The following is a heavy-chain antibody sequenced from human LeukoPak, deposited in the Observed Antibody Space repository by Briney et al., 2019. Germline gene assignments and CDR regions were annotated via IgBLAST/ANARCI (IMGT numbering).Heavy chain of an antibody. V-gene: IGHV1-69*05. Sequence: SVKVSCKASGGSFSSHAIAWVRQAPGQGPEWMGGIIPISGTANYAQKFQGRVTITTDESTSTAYMELSSLTSDDTAVYYYARGLQYQLLKALGYYYMDVWGEGTTVTVSS. D-gene: IGHD2-2*01. J-gene: IGHJ6*03. CDR2: IIPISGTA. CDR3: ARGLQYQLLKALGYYYMDV. CDR1: GGSFSSHA.